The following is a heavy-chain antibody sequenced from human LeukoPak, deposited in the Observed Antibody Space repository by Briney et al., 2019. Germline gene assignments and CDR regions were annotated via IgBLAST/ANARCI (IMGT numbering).Heavy chain of an antibody. CDR3: AKHWGLRLGELSFYY. D-gene: IGHD3-16*02. CDR2: ISYDGSNK. Sequence: RSLRLSCAASGFTFSSYAMHWVRQAPGKGLEWVAVISYDGSNKYYADSVKGRFTISRDNSKNTLYLQMNSLRAEDTAVYYCAKHWGLRLGELSFYYWGQGTLVTVSS. CDR1: GFTFSSYA. V-gene: IGHV3-30-3*02. J-gene: IGHJ4*02.